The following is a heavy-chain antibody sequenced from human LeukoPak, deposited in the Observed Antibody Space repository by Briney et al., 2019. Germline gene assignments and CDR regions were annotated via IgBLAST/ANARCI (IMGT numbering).Heavy chain of an antibody. CDR3: ARATSSGYLPYYFDY. Sequence: SETLSLTCTVSGGSISSGSYYWSWIRQPAGKGLEWIGRVSSSGRTTYNPSLKSRVTMSVDTSKNQFSLKLSSVTAADTAVYYCARATSSGYLPYYFDYWGQGTLVTVSS. V-gene: IGHV4-61*02. J-gene: IGHJ4*02. CDR1: GGSISSGSYY. CDR2: VSSSGRT. D-gene: IGHD3-22*01.